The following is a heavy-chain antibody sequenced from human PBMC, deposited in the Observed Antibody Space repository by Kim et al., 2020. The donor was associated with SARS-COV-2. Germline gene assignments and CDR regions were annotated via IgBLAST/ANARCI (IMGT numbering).Heavy chain of an antibody. CDR3: AKDRTLYYDFWSGYDRPPDGMDV. CDR1: GFTFSSYA. CDR2: ISGSGGST. D-gene: IGHD3-3*01. V-gene: IGHV3-23*01. J-gene: IGHJ6*02. Sequence: GGSLRLSCAASGFTFSSYAMSWVRQAPGKGLEWVSAISGSGGSTYYADSVKGRFTISRDNSKNTLYLQMNSLRAEDTAVYYCAKDRTLYYDFWSGYDRPPDGMDVWGQGTTVTVSS.